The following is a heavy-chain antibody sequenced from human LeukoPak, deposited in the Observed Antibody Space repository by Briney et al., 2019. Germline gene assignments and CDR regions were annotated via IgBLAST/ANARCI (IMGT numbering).Heavy chain of an antibody. D-gene: IGHD6-13*01. Sequence: GEPLKISCKGSGYSFTSYWISWVRPMPGKGLEWMGRIDPSDSYTNYSPSFQGHVTISADKSISTAYLQWSSLKASDTAMYYCASEIAAAGKGFDYWGQGTLVTVSS. CDR3: ASEIAAAGKGFDY. CDR2: IDPSDSYT. CDR1: GYSFTSYW. J-gene: IGHJ4*02. V-gene: IGHV5-10-1*01.